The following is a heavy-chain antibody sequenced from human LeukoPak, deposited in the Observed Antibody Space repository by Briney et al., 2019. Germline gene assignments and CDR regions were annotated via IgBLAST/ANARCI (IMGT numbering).Heavy chain of an antibody. D-gene: IGHD3-22*01. Sequence: GGSLRLSCAASGFTFSSYVMSWVRQAPGKGREWVSGIGVRGDDTYYADSVRGRFTISRDNSKNTLFLQMNSLRAEDTAVYYCARSNYYDSRSWGFDIWGQGTMVTVSS. CDR1: GFTFSSYV. CDR2: IGVRGDDT. J-gene: IGHJ3*02. V-gene: IGHV3-23*01. CDR3: ARSNYYDSRSWGFDI.